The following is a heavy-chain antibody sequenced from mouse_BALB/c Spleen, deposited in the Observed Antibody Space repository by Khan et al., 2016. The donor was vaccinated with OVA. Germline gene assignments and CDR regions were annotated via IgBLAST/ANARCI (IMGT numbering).Heavy chain of an antibody. CDR3: ARRAYYGNWYFDV. V-gene: IGHV3-2*02. CDR1: GYSITSDYA. D-gene: IGHD2-1*01. Sequence: VQLKQSGPGLVKPSQSLSLTCTVTGYSITSDYAWNLIRQFPGNKLEWMAYISYSGSTSSNPSLKSRFSFTRDTSKNQFFLQLSSVTTEDTAAYYCARRAYYGNWYFDVWGAGTTVTVSS. CDR2: ISYSGST. J-gene: IGHJ1*01.